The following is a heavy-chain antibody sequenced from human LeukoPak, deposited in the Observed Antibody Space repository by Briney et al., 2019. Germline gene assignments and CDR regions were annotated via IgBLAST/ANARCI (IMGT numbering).Heavy chain of an antibody. V-gene: IGHV4-34*01. CDR1: GGSISSYY. J-gene: IGHJ4*02. CDR2: INHSGST. CDR3: ARAVVVTSYFDY. Sequence: SETLSLTCTVSGGSISSYYWSWIRQPPGKGLEWIGEINHSGSTNYNPSLKSRVTISVDTSKNQFSLKLSSVTAADTAVYYCARAVVVTSYFDYWGQGTLVTVSS. D-gene: IGHD2-15*01.